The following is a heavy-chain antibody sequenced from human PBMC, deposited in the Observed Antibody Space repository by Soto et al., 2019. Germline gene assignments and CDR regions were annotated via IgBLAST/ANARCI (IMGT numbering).Heavy chain of an antibody. Sequence: SETLSLTCKVSGGSMRGYSWSWIRQTPGEGLEWIGYVSHSGRTDYSPALKNRVTISLDMSKNHFALHVNSVDPADTAVYYCARVAMENYHDMWSGSTSSALDVWGQGTTVTVSS. V-gene: IGHV4-59*13. CDR2: VSHSGRT. CDR1: GGSMRGYS. D-gene: IGHD3-3*01. CDR3: ARVAMENYHDMWSGSTSSALDV. J-gene: IGHJ6*02.